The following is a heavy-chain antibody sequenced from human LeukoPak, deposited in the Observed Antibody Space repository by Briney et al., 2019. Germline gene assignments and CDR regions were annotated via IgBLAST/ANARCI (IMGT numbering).Heavy chain of an antibody. CDR1: GYTFTGYY. Sequence: ASVKVSCKASGYTFTGYYMHWVRQAPGQGLEWMGWINPNSGGTNYAQKFQGRVTMTRDTSISTAYMELSRLRSDDTAVYYCARVRGYCSGTSCYILAYWGQGTLVTVSS. V-gene: IGHV1-2*02. CDR3: ARVRGYCSGTSCYILAY. D-gene: IGHD2-2*02. J-gene: IGHJ4*02. CDR2: INPNSGGT.